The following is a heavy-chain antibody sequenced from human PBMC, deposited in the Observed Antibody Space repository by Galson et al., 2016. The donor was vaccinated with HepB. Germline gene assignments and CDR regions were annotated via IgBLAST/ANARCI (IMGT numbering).Heavy chain of an antibody. CDR1: GFSFSDYY. CDR3: VRSEKWNHYNFEGYHYYVLDV. Sequence: SLRLSCAASGFSFSDYYMAWIRQAPGKGLEWVSHIRYSGDPMSYADSVMGRFTISRDNAKNSLFLQMDRLRAEDSAIYYCVRSEKWNHYNFEGYHYYVLDVGGQGPTVTVSS. J-gene: IGHJ6*02. D-gene: IGHD1-1*01. V-gene: IGHV3-11*01. CDR2: IRYSGDPM.